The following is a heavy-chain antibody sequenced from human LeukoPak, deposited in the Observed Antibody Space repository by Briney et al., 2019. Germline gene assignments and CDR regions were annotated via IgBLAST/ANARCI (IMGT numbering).Heavy chain of an antibody. J-gene: IGHJ4*02. V-gene: IGHV1-8*03. CDR1: GYTFTSYD. CDR3: ARARNVWGSYRYDPPYYFDY. D-gene: IGHD3-16*02. CDR2: MNPNSGNT. Sequence: VASVKVSCKASGYTFTSYDINWVRQATGQGLEWMGWMNPNSGNTGYAQKFQGRVTITRNTSISTAYMELSSLRSEDTAVYYCARARNVWGSYRYDPPYYFDYWGQGTLVTVSS.